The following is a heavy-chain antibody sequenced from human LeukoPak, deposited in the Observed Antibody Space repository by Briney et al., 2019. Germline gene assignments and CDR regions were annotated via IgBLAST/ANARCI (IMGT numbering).Heavy chain of an antibody. V-gene: IGHV4-34*01. J-gene: IGHJ4*02. CDR3: ARGDKVVTVTHIIDY. Sequence: SETLSLTCAVYGGSFSGYDWSWIRQPPGKGLEGIGEINHSGSTNYNPSLKSRVTISVDTSKNQFSLKLSSVTAADTAVYYCARGDKVVTVTHIIDYWGQGTLVTVSS. CDR1: GGSFSGYD. D-gene: IGHD4-17*01. CDR2: INHSGST.